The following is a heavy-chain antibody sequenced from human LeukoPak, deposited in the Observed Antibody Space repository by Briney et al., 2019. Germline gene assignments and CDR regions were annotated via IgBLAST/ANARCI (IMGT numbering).Heavy chain of an antibody. CDR3: AGEPYQLLQSWFDP. CDR1: GVSISSYY. Sequence: SETLSLTCTVYGVSISSYYWSWLRQPPGQGLEWIGYIYTSGSTNYNPTLNSRDTISEDPCRIQFSLKLCSMTAAKTAGYYRAGEPYQLLQSWFDPWGQGTLVTVSS. J-gene: IGHJ5*02. V-gene: IGHV4-4*09. D-gene: IGHD2-2*01. CDR2: IYTSGST.